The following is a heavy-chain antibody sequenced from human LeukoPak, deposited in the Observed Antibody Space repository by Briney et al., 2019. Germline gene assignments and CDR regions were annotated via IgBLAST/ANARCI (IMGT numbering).Heavy chain of an antibody. CDR3: ARRRFDTTEDYFDY. CDR2: IYPGDSDT. V-gene: IGHV5-51*01. D-gene: IGHD1-1*01. Sequence: GESLKISCKGSGYSFTSYWIGWVRQMPGKRLEWMGIIYPGDSDTRYSPSFQGQVTISADKSISTAYLQWSSLKASDTAMHYCARRRFDTTEDYFDYWGQGTLVTVSS. J-gene: IGHJ4*02. CDR1: GYSFTSYW.